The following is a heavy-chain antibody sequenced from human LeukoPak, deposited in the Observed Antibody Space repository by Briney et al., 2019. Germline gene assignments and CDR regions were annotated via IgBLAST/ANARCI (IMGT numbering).Heavy chain of an antibody. J-gene: IGHJ6*03. CDR1: GYTFTGYY. Sequence: GASVKVSCKASGYTFTGYYMHWVRQAPGQGLEWMGWIDPNSGGTNYAQKFQGRVTMTRDTSISTAYMELSRLRSDDTAVYYCARAYSSSWYPGDYYYYMDVWGKGTTVTVSS. V-gene: IGHV1-2*02. D-gene: IGHD6-13*01. CDR3: ARAYSSSWYPGDYYYYMDV. CDR2: IDPNSGGT.